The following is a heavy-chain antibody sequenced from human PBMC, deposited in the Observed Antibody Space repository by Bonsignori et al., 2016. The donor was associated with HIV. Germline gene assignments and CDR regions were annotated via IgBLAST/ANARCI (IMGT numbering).Heavy chain of an antibody. CDR3: ARISRQLVLDY. V-gene: IGHV3-7*03. D-gene: IGHD6-6*01. CDR2: IKQDGSEK. J-gene: IGHJ4*02. Sequence: WIRQPPGKGLEWVANIKQDGSEKYYVDSVKGRFTISRDNAKNSLYLQMNSLRAEDTAVYYCARISRQLVLDYWGQGTLVTVSS.